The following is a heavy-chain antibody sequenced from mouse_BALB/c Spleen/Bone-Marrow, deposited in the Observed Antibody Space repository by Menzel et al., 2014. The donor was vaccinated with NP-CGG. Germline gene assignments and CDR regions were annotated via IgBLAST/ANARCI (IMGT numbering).Heavy chain of an antibody. CDR3: AREDYGYGAMDY. CDR2: IDTSDSYT. CDR1: GYTFTDYW. D-gene: IGHD2-2*01. J-gene: IGHJ4*01. V-gene: IGHV1-69*01. Sequence: VQRVESGAELVMPGASVKMSCKASGYTFTDYWMHWVKQRPGRGLEWIGAIDTSDSYTSYNQKFKGKATLTVDESSSTAYMQLSSLTSEDSAVYYCAREDYGYGAMDYWGQGTSVTVSS.